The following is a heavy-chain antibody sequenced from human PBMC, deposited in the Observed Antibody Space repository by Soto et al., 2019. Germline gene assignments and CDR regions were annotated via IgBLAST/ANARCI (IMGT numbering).Heavy chain of an antibody. D-gene: IGHD2-15*01. CDR3: AKVEYCSGGSCPYFDY. V-gene: IGHV3-23*01. CDR1: GFTFSSHA. CDR2: ISGGGAGT. Sequence: PGGSLRLSCATSGFTFSSHAMTWVRQAPGKGLEWVSTISGGGAGTYYAESVKGRFTISRDNSHDTLYLQMDSLRDEDMALYYCAKVEYCSGGSCPYFDYWGQGALVTAPQ. J-gene: IGHJ4*02.